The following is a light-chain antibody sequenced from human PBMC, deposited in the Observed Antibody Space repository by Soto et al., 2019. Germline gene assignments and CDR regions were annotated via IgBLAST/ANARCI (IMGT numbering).Light chain of an antibody. CDR2: GAS. J-gene: IGKJ2*01. V-gene: IGKV3-20*01. CDR3: QQYGSLPQT. Sequence: IVLTQSPGILSLSPGERATLSCRASQRVASSYLAWYQQRPGQAPRLLIFGASTRPTGIPDRFSGGGSGTDFTLTISRLEPEDFAVYYCQQYGSLPQTFCQGTNLEIK. CDR1: QRVASSY.